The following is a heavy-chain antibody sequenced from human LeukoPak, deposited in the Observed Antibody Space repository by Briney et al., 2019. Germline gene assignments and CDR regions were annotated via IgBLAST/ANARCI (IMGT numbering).Heavy chain of an antibody. Sequence: GASVKVSCKASRGTPSRYTISSVRQAPGQGLECGGGIITILGIANYAQKFQGRVTITADKSTRTAYIELSSLRAEGTAVYFCAREVPGGWELGALFDYGGEGTLVTVSS. J-gene: IGHJ4*02. D-gene: IGHD1-26*01. CDR3: AREVPGGWELGALFDY. CDR2: IITILGIA. V-gene: IGHV1-69*10. CDR1: RGTPSRYT.